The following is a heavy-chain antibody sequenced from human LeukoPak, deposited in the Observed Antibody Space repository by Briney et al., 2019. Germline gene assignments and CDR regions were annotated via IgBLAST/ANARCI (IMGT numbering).Heavy chain of an antibody. Sequence: PGGSLRLSCAASGFTFSDYYMSWIRQAPGKGLEWVSYISSSGSTIYYADSVKGRFTISRDNAKNTLYLQMNSLRAEDTAVYYCARERKYDSNFDYWGQGTLVTVSS. CDR2: ISSSGSTI. CDR1: GFTFSDYY. V-gene: IGHV3-11*04. D-gene: IGHD1-1*01. CDR3: ARERKYDSNFDY. J-gene: IGHJ4*02.